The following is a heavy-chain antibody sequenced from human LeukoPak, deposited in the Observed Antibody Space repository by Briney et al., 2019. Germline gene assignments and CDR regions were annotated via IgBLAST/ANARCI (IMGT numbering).Heavy chain of an antibody. CDR1: GFTFSSYG. CDR2: IRYDGSNK. D-gene: IGHD2-2*01. J-gene: IGHJ4*02. Sequence: GGSLRLSCAASGFTFSSYGMHWVRQAPGKGLEWVAFIRYDGSNKYYADSVKGRFTISRDNSKNTLYLQMNSLRAEDTAVYYCAKDMAGVLVVPAAAQSEWGQGTLVTVSS. CDR3: AKDMAGVLVVPAAAQSE. V-gene: IGHV3-30*02.